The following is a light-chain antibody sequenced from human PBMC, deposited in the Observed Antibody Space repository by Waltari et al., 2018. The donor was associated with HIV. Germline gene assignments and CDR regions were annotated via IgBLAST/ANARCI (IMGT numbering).Light chain of an antibody. CDR3: QSADPSVTVV. V-gene: IGLV3-25*03. Sequence: SYELTQSPSVSVSPGQTARIACSGDALSKQFVYWYRQKPGRAPVSVIFEDTKRCAGILARVSGSTSETNATWTIDGGQAEDEGVFYCQSADPSVTVVFGGGT. J-gene: IGLJ3*02. CDR1: ALSKQF. CDR2: EDT.